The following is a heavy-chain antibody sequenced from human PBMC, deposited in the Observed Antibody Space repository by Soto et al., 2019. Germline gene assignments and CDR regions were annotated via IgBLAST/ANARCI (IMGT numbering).Heavy chain of an antibody. V-gene: IGHV4-31*03. J-gene: IGHJ2*01. CDR3: AGGGAAYYDSSGDWYFDL. CDR1: GGSISSGGYY. D-gene: IGHD3-22*01. CDR2: TYYSGST. Sequence: QVQLQESGPGLVKPSQTLFLTCTVSGGSISSGGYYWSWIRQHPGKGLEWIGYTYYSGSTYYNPSLKSGITISVDTSKNQFSLKLSSVTAADTAVYYCAGGGAAYYDSSGDWYFDLWGRGTLVTVSS.